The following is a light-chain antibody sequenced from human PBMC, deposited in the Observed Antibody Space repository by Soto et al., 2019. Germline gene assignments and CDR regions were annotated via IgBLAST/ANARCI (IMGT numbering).Light chain of an antibody. CDR3: SSFKSSTTYV. Sequence: QSVLTQSASVSGSPGQSITISCTGTSSDVGNYNYVSWYQQHPGEVPKLIIFNVNNRPSGVSNRFSGSKSGNTASLTISWLQAEDEADYYCSSFKSSTTYVFGTGTKDTDL. CDR2: NVN. V-gene: IGLV2-14*01. CDR1: SSDVGNYNY. J-gene: IGLJ1*01.